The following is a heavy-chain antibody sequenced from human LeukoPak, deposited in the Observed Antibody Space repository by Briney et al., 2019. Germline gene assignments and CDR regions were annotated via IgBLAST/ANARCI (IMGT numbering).Heavy chain of an antibody. CDR3: ARDGTKAGYCSSTSCSNWFDP. Sequence: GASVKVSCKASGGTFSSYAISWVRQAPGQGLEWMGRIIPIFGTANYAQKFQGRVTITTDESTSTAYMELSSLRSEDTAVYYCARDGTKAGYCSSTSCSNWFDPWGQGTLVTVSS. CDR1: GGTFSSYA. V-gene: IGHV1-69*05. D-gene: IGHD2-2*01. J-gene: IGHJ5*02. CDR2: IIPIFGTA.